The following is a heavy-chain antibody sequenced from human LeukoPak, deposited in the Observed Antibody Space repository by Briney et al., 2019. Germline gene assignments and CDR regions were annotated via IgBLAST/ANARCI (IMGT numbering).Heavy chain of an antibody. CDR2: ISVNGGTT. D-gene: IGHD4/OR15-4a*01. J-gene: IGHJ5*02. V-gene: IGHV3-23*01. CDR1: GFTLSNYA. CDR3: AKDDYGYWFDP. Sequence: GGSLRLSCAASGFTLSNYAMSWVRQAPGKGLEWVSAISVNGGTTYYADSVGGRFTISRDSSENTLYLQLNSLRAEDTAVYYCAKDDYGYWFDPWGQGTLVTVSS.